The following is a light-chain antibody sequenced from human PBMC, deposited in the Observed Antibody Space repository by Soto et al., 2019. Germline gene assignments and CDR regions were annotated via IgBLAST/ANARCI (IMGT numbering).Light chain of an antibody. CDR3: QQNGSSPRT. CDR1: QSVSSSY. V-gene: IGKV3-20*01. CDR2: LAS. Sequence: EVVLTQSPGTLSLSAGERVTMSCRASQSVSSSYLAWYQKKPGQALRLLIKLASSRATGIPDRFSGSESGTDFPLTIRRLEPEDFAVYSCQQNGSSPRTFGQGT. J-gene: IGKJ1*01.